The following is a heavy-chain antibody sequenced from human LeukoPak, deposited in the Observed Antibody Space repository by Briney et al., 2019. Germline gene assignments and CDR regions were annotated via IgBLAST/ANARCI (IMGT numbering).Heavy chain of an antibody. V-gene: IGHV1-2*02. CDR2: INPNSGGT. CDR3: AREGTYSGSYCVDY. CDR1: GYTFTGYY. J-gene: IGHJ4*02. Sequence: ASVKVSCKASGYTFTGYYMHWVRQAPGQGLEWMGWINPNSGGTSYAQKFQGGVTMTRDTSISTAYMELSRLRSDDTAVYYCAREGTYSGSYCVDYWGQGTLVTVSS. D-gene: IGHD1-26*01.